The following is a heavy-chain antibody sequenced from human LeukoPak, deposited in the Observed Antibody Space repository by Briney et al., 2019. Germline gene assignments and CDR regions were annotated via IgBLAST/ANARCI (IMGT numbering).Heavy chain of an antibody. J-gene: IGHJ4*02. V-gene: IGHV3-23*01. CDR3: AKDLSARKTTVTTWCLFY. CDR2: TSGSGGST. CDR1: GFTFSSYA. D-gene: IGHD4-17*01. Sequence: GGSLRLSCAASGFTFSSYAMSCLRQAPGKGLEWVSATSGSGGSTYYADSVRGRFTISRDNSKNTLYLQMNSLRGEDTAVYYCAKDLSARKTTVTTWCLFYWGQGTLVTVSS.